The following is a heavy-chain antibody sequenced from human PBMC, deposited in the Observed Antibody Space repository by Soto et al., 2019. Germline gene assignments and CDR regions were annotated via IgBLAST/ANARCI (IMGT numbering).Heavy chain of an antibody. D-gene: IGHD6-6*01. CDR1: GFSLSTSGMC. CDR2: IDWDDDK. CDR3: ARIPEYSSSFYYYGMDV. J-gene: IGHJ6*02. V-gene: IGHV2-70*01. Sequence: SGPTLVNPTQTLTLTCTFSGFSLSTSGMCVSWIRQPPGKALEWLALIDWDDDKYYSTSLKTRLTISKDTSKNQMVLTMTNMDPVDTATYYCARIPEYSSSFYYYGMDVWGQGTTVTVSS.